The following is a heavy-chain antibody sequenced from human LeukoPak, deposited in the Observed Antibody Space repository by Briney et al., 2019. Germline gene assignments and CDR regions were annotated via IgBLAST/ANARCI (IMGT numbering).Heavy chain of an antibody. CDR2: LKQEGSEK. J-gene: IGHJ4*02. D-gene: IGHD6-25*01. CDR1: GFTFSSYW. Sequence: GRSLRPSCAASGFTFSSYWMSSVRHAPGNGMEWVANLKQEGSEKYYPASVKARFTISRDNARSSLYLQMNSLGAEDTAVYYCARGPRSSGQRNFFDYWGQGTLVTVSS. V-gene: IGHV3-7*01. CDR3: ARGPRSSGQRNFFDY.